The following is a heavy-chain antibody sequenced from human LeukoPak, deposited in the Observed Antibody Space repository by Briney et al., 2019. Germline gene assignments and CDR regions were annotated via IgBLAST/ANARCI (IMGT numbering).Heavy chain of an antibody. CDR3: ARRAGAYSHPYDY. CDR2: ISSTNSYI. V-gene: IGHV3-21*04. D-gene: IGHD4/OR15-4a*01. J-gene: IGHJ4*02. CDR1: GFAFSGYT. Sequence: GGSLRLSCAASGFAFSGYTMNWVRQTPGKGLEWVSSISSTNSYIYYADSMKGRFTISRDNAKNSPNLQMNSLRADDTAVYYCARRAGAYSHPYDYWGQGTLVTVSS.